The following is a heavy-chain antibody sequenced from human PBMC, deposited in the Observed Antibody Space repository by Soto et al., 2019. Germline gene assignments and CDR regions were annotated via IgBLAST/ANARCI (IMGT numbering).Heavy chain of an antibody. V-gene: IGHV3-33*01. CDR2: IWYDGSNK. D-gene: IGHD6-13*01. CDR3: ARDLSGIAAAHDEGDWFDP. J-gene: IGHJ5*02. Sequence: GGSLRLSCAASGFTFSSYGMHWVRQAPGKGLEWVAVIWYDGSNKYYADSVKGRFTISRDNSKNTLYLQMNSLRAEDTAVYYCARDLSGIAAAHDEGDWFDPWGQGTLVTVSS. CDR1: GFTFSSYG.